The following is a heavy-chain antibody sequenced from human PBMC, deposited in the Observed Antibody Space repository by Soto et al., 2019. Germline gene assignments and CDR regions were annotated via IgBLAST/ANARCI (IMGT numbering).Heavy chain of an antibody. CDR2: IWYDGSNK. Sequence: GGSLRLSCAASGFTFSSYGMHWVRQAPGKGLEWVAVIWYDGSNKYYADSVKGRFTISRDNSKNTLYLQMNSLRAEDTAVYYCARGENIVATMGDFDYWGQGTLVTVSS. J-gene: IGHJ4*02. CDR1: GFTFSSYG. D-gene: IGHD5-12*01. CDR3: ARGENIVATMGDFDY. V-gene: IGHV3-33*01.